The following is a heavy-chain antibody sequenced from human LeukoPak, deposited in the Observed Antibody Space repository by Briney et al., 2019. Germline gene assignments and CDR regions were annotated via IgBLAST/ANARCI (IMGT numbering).Heavy chain of an antibody. CDR2: IGVDGETT. D-gene: IGHD2-15*01. J-gene: IGHJ4*02. CDR3: AQGYSSGWFPN. V-gene: IGHV3-23*01. Sequence: GGSLRLSCAVSGFSVSSFGMSWVRQAPGKGLEWISAIGVDGETTWYADSVEGRFIISRDNSKNTLYLQLSSLRAEDTAVYYCAQGYSSGWFPNWGQGSLVSVSS. CDR1: GFSVSSFG.